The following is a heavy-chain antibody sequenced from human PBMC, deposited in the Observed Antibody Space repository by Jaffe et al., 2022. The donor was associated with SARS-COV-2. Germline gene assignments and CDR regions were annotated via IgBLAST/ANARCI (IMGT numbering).Heavy chain of an antibody. CDR1: GFTFGDYA. D-gene: IGHD3-16*01. CDR3: TSPSSPYPRGKTFDY. CDR2: IRSKAYGGTT. V-gene: IGHV3-49*05. J-gene: IGHJ4*02. Sequence: EVQLVESGGGLVKPGRSLRLSCTASGFTFGDYAMSWFRQAPGKGLEWVGFIRSKAYGGTTEYAASVKGRFTISRDDSKSIAYLQMNSLKTEDTAVYYCTSPSSPYPRGKTFDYWGQGTLVTVSS.